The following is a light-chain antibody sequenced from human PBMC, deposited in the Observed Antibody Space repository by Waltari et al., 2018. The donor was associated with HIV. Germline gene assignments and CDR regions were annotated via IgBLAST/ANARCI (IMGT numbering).Light chain of an antibody. J-gene: IGLJ3*02. CDR2: EVS. CDR3: SSLTNSATLSVL. V-gene: IGLV1-40*01. CDR1: SSNIGAGYD. Sequence: QSVLTQPPSVSGAPGQRVTISCTGSSSNIGAGYDVHWYQQIPGTAPKLIIYEVSNRPSGVSNRFSGSKSGNTASLTISGLQAEDEADYFCSSLTNSATLSVLFGGGTKLTVL.